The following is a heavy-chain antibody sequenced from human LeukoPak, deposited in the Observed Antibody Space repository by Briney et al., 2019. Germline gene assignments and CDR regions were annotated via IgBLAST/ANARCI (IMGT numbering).Heavy chain of an antibody. D-gene: IGHD1-26*01. CDR3: ARDLRESGSYFSQY. CDR2: IYSGGST. Sequence: GGSLRLSCAASGFSVRSNYMTWVRQAPGKGLEWVSVIYSGGSTYYADSVKGRFTISRDNSKNTLYLQMNSLRAEDTAMYYRARDLRESGSYFSQYWGQGTLVTVSS. J-gene: IGHJ4*02. V-gene: IGHV3-53*01. CDR1: GFSVRSNY.